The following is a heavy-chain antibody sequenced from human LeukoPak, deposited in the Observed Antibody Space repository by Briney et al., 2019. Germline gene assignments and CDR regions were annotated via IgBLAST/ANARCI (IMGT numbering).Heavy chain of an antibody. J-gene: IGHJ4*02. Sequence: PSETLSLTCTVSGGSISSSSYYWGWIRQPPGKGLEWIGSIYYSGSTYYNPSLKSRVTISVDTSKNQFSLKLSSVTAADTAVYYCARGSYCSSTSCYDYWGQGTLVTVSS. V-gene: IGHV4-39*07. CDR3: ARGSYCSSTSCYDY. CDR1: GGSISSSSYY. D-gene: IGHD2-2*01. CDR2: IYYSGST.